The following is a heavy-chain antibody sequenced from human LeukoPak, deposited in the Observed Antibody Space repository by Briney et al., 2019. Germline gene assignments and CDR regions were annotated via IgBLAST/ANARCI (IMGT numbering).Heavy chain of an antibody. CDR2: VNPNSGGT. Sequence: ASVKVSCKTSGYDFTGYSIYWVRQAPGQGLEWMGWVNPNSGGTSFAPKFQGRVSMTRTTSNSTAYLEIFDLRHDDTAVYYCARASSDGYGVSSGQAYWGQGTLVSVSS. CDR3: ARASSDGYGVSSGQAY. J-gene: IGHJ4*02. D-gene: IGHD5-18*01. CDR1: GYDFTGYS. V-gene: IGHV1-2*02.